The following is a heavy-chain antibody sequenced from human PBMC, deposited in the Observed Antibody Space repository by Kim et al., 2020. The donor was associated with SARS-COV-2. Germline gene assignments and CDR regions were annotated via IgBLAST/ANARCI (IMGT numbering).Heavy chain of an antibody. D-gene: IGHD1-26*01. CDR3: AKVNPREVNIEWEPLDARFQH. J-gene: IGHJ1*01. V-gene: IGHV3-23*01. Sequence: FTISRDNSKNTLYLQMNSLRAEDTAVYYCAKVNPREVNIEWEPLDARFQHWGQGTLVTVSS.